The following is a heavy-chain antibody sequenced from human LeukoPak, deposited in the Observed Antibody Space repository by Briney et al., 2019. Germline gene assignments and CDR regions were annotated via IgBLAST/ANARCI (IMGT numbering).Heavy chain of an antibody. D-gene: IGHD1-7*01. V-gene: IGHV1-69*01. CDR1: GGTFSSYA. Sequence: SVKVSCKASGGTFSSYAISWVRQAPGQGLEWMGGIIPIFGTANYAQKFQGRVTITADESTSTAYMELSSLRSEDTAVYYCASRFYNWNYYYFGYWGQGTLVTVSS. CDR3: ASRFYNWNYYYFGY. J-gene: IGHJ4*02. CDR2: IIPIFGTA.